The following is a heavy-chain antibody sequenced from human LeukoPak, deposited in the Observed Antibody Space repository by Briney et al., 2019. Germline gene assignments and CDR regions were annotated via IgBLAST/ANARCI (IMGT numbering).Heavy chain of an antibody. D-gene: IGHD3-16*01. J-gene: IGHJ3*02. CDR1: GFMFGNYW. CDR2: INRDGSSI. CDR3: ARGVWDYIGASGFDI. V-gene: IGHV3-74*01. Sequence: GGSLRLSCAASGFMFGNYWMHWVRQAPGKGLVWISRINRDGSSIGYADSVKGRFTVSRDNGKNTVYLQMNSLRAEDTALYYCARGVWDYIGASGFDIWGHGTMVTVSS.